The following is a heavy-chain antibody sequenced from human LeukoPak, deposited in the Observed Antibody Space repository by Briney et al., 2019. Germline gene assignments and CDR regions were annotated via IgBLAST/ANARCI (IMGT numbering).Heavy chain of an antibody. Sequence: GASVKVSCKASGYTFTGYYMHWVRQAPGQGLGWMGWINPNSGGTNYAQKFQGRVTMTRDTSISTAYMELSRLRSDDTAVYYCARDWSIAAAWDYWGQGTLVTVSS. D-gene: IGHD6-13*01. CDR1: GYTFTGYY. CDR2: INPNSGGT. V-gene: IGHV1-2*02. CDR3: ARDWSIAAAWDY. J-gene: IGHJ4*02.